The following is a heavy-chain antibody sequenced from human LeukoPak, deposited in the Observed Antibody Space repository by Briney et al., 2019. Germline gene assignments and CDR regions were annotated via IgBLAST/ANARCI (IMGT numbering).Heavy chain of an antibody. V-gene: IGHV1-18*04. J-gene: IGHJ4*02. CDR2: ISAYNGNT. D-gene: IGHD3-10*01. CDR3: ASVGYYYGSGSDY. Sequence: ASVKVSCKPSGYDFSIYTLNWVRQAPGQGLEWMGWISAYNGNTNYAQKLQGRVTMTTDTSTSTAYMELRSLRSDDTAVYYCASVGYYYGSGSDYWGQGTLVTVSS. CDR1: GYDFSIYT.